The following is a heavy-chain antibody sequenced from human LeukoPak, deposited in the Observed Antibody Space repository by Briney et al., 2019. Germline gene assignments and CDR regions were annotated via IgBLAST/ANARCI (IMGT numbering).Heavy chain of an antibody. CDR3: AKDKYLSRGYRALDI. J-gene: IGHJ3*02. CDR2: FTGSGGIT. Sequence: GGSLRLSCAASGFTFSSYAMSWVRQAPGKGLEWVSGFTGSGGITYYADSVKGRFTISRDNSKNTLDLQMNSLRAEDTAVYYCAKDKYLSRGYRALDIWGQGTKVTVSS. D-gene: IGHD3-16*02. CDR1: GFTFSSYA. V-gene: IGHV3-23*01.